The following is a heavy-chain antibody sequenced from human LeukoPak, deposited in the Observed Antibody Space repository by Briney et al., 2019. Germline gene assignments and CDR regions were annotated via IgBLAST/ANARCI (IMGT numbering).Heavy chain of an antibody. V-gene: IGHV3-23*01. D-gene: IGHD4-17*01. CDR2: ISGSGGST. Sequence: PGGSLRLSCAASGFTFSSYAMSWVRQAPGKGLEWVSAISGSGGSTYYADSVKGRFTISRDNSKSTLYLQMNSLRAEDTAVYYCAKILAVTNYYYYGMDVWGQGTTVTVSS. J-gene: IGHJ6*02. CDR3: AKILAVTNYYYYGMDV. CDR1: GFTFSSYA.